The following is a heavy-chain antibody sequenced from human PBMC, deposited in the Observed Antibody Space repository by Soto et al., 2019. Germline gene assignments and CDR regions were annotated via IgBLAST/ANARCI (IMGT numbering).Heavy chain of an antibody. V-gene: IGHV4-34*01. D-gene: IGHD4-17*01. J-gene: IGHJ4*02. CDR3: ARGRMATVVTYDY. Sequence: QVQLQQWGAGLLKPSETLSLTCADSGGSFSGYYWRWIRQPPGQGLEWIGEINHSGSTNYNPSLKSRVTISVDTSKNQFSLKLSSVTAADTAVYYCARGRMATVVTYDYWGQGTLVTFSS. CDR1: GGSFSGYY. CDR2: INHSGST.